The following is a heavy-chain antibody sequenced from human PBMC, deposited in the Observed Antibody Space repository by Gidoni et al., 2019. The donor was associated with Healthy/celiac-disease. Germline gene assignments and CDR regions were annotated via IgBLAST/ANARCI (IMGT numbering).Heavy chain of an antibody. J-gene: IGHJ5*02. CDR2: INPSGGST. V-gene: IGHV1-46*01. Sequence: QVQLVQSGAEVKKPGASVKVSCKASGYTFTSYYMHWVRQAPGQGLEWMGIINPSGGSTSDAQKFQGRVTMTRDTSTSTVYMELSSLRSEDTAVYYCARVRSPSFGVVIGGNSGFDPWGQGTLVTVSS. CDR3: ARVRSPSFGVVIGGNSGFDP. D-gene: IGHD3-3*01. CDR1: GYTFTSYY.